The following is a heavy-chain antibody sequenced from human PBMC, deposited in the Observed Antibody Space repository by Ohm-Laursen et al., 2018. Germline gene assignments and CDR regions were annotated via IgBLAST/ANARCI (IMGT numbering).Heavy chain of an antibody. CDR3: ASDPPGSGWSFAY. CDR2: ISSGGSTI. D-gene: IGHD6-19*01. CDR1: GFIFSNYE. V-gene: IGHV3-48*03. J-gene: IGHJ4*02. Sequence: SLRLSCAASGFIFSNYEMNWVRQAPGKGLEWVSYISSGGSTIYYADSVKGRFTISRDNARNSLYLQMNSLRADDTAVYYCASDPPGSGWSFAYWGQGALVTVSS.